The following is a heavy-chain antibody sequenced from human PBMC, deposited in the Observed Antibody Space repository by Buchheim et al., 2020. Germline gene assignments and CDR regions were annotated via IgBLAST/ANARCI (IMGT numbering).Heavy chain of an antibody. Sequence: EVQLVESGGGLVQPGGSLRLSCAASGFTFSDHYMDWVRQAPGKGLEWVARTRNKANSYTTEYAASVKGRFTISRDDSKNSLYLQMNSLKTEDTAVYYCARVGARGNGMDVWGQGTT. D-gene: IGHD6-6*01. CDR2: TRNKANSYTT. J-gene: IGHJ6*02. V-gene: IGHV3-72*01. CDR3: ARVGARGNGMDV. CDR1: GFTFSDHY.